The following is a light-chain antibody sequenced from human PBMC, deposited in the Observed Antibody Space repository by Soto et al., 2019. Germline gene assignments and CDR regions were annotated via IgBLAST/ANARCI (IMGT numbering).Light chain of an antibody. CDR2: GAS. Sequence: EIVLTQSPGTLSLSPGERATLSCRASQSVSSSFLAWYQQNPGQARRLLIYGASSSATGIPDRFSGSGSGTDFTLTISSLEPEDFAVYYCQQYDSYPPFTFGPGTKVDIK. V-gene: IGKV3-20*01. CDR1: QSVSSSF. CDR3: QQYDSYPPFT. J-gene: IGKJ3*01.